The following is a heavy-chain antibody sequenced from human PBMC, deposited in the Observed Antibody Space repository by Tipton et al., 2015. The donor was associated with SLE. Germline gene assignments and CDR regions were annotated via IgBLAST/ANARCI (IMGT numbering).Heavy chain of an antibody. V-gene: IGHV3-23*01. CDR2: ITGSGDST. CDR1: GFTFSNYA. J-gene: IGHJ4*02. CDR3: ARRSPSTCYDY. D-gene: IGHD2-21*01. Sequence: SLRLSCAASGFTFSNYAMTWVRQAPGKGLEWVSAITGSGDSTYYAESVRGRFTISRDDSRNTLYLQMGSLRTEDMGVYYCARRSPSTCYDYWGQGTLVTVSS.